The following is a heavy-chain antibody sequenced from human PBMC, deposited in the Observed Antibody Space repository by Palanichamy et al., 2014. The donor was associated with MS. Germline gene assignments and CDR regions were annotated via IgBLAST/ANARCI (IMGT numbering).Heavy chain of an antibody. J-gene: IGHJ4*02. Sequence: QLVESGGGLVKPGGSLRLSCAASGFTFSSYSMNWVRQAPGKGLEWVSSISSSSSYIYYADSVKGRFTISRDSAKNSLYLQMNSLRAEDTAVYYCVRDFPRDCSSTSCYREGYYFDYWGQGTLVTVSS. D-gene: IGHD2-2*02. CDR2: ISSSSSYI. V-gene: IGHV3-21*01. CDR1: GFTFSSYS. CDR3: VRDFPRDCSSTSCYREGYYFDY.